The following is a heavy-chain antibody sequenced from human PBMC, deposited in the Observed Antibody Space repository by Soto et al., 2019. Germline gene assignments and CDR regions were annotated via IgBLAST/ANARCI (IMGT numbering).Heavy chain of an antibody. CDR3: ARARCSGGSCYSSYYYGMDV. V-gene: IGHV1-69*01. Sequence: QVQLVQSGAEVKKPGSSVKVSCKASGGTFSSYAISWVRQAPGQGLEWMGGIIPIFGTANYAQKFQGRVMITADESTSTAYMELSSLRSEDTAVYYCARARCSGGSCYSSYYYGMDVWGQGTTVTVSS. D-gene: IGHD2-15*01. CDR1: GGTFSSYA. J-gene: IGHJ6*02. CDR2: IIPIFGTA.